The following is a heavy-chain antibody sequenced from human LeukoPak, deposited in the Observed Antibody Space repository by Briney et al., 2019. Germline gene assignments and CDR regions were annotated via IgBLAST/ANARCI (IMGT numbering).Heavy chain of an antibody. CDR1: GFTFSSYG. CDR2: IWYDGSNK. V-gene: IGHV3-33*01. D-gene: IGHD4-17*01. CDR3: ARDGEGDYGTFDY. J-gene: IGHJ4*02. Sequence: PGGSLRLSCAASGFTFSSYGMHWVRQAPGKGLEWVAVIWYDGSNKYYADSVKGRFTISRDNSKNTLYLQMNSLRAEDTAVYYCARDGEGDYGTFDYWGQGTLVAVSS.